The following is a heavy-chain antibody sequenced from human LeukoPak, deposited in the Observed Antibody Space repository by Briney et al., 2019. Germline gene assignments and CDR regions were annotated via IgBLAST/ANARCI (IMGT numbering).Heavy chain of an antibody. D-gene: IGHD5-18*01. Sequence: SETLSLTCTVSGGSISSYYWSWIRQPVGKGLEWIGRIYTSGSTNYNPSLKSRVTISIDTSKNQFSLKLNSVTAADTAVYYCARDRGYSYAFDYWGQGTLVTVSS. J-gene: IGHJ4*02. CDR3: ARDRGYSYAFDY. V-gene: IGHV4-4*07. CDR1: GGSISSYY. CDR2: IYTSGST.